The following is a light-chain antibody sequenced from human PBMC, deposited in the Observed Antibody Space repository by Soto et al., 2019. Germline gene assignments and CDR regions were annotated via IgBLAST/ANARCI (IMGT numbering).Light chain of an antibody. CDR2: VDD. CDR1: DYNIGRNT. CDR3: TAWDDNLSLVV. Sequence: QSVPTQPPSASGTPGQRVTISCSGSDYNIGRNTVNWYQQLPGTAPKLLISVDDQRPSGVPDRFSGSRSGTSASLAISGLQSEDEADYYCTAWDDNLSLVVFGGGTKLTVL. V-gene: IGLV1-44*01. J-gene: IGLJ2*01.